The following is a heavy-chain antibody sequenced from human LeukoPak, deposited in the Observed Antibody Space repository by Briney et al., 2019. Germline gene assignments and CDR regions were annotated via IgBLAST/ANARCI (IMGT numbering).Heavy chain of an antibody. CDR2: INHSGST. CDR1: GGSFSGYY. D-gene: IGHD3-16*02. J-gene: IGHJ5*02. Sequence: SETLSLTCAVYGGSFSGYYWSWIRQPPGKGLEWIGEINHSGSTNYNPSLKSRVTISIDTSKNQFSLKLSSVTAADTAVFYCAREGYRRRWFDPWGQGTLVTVSS. V-gene: IGHV4-34*01. CDR3: AREGYRRRWFDP.